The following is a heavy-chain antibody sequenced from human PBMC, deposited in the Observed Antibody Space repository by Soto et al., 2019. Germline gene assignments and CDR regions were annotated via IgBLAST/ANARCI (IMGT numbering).Heavy chain of an antibody. J-gene: IGHJ4*02. CDR1: GFTFDDYA. V-gene: IGHV3-9*01. D-gene: IGHD3-9*01. CDR3: AKDRHYDILTGYLDPYFDY. Sequence: PGGSLRLSCAASGFTFDDYAMHWVRQGPGKGLEWVSGISWNSGRIDYADSVKGRFTISRDNAKKSLYLQMNSLRGEDTALYYCAKDRHYDILTGYLDPYFDYWGQGTLVTVSS. CDR2: ISWNSGRI.